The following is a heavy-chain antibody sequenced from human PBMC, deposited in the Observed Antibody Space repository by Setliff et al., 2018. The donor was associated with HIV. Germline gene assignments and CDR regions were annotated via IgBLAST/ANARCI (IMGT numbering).Heavy chain of an antibody. CDR2: IYPGDSDT. J-gene: IGHJ2*01. D-gene: IGHD1-1*01. Sequence: PGESLKISCRGSGYSFSSYWIAWVRQMPGKGLEWMGLIYPGDSDTKYSPSFQGQVTISVDKSINTAYPQWNSLKASDTGMYYCARREAGNLDWYFDLWGRGAQVTVSS. CDR1: GYSFSSYW. V-gene: IGHV5-51*01. CDR3: ARREAGNLDWYFDL.